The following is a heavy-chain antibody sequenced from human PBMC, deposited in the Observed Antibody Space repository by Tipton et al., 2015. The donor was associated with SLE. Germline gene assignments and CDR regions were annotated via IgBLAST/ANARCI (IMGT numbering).Heavy chain of an antibody. CDR1: GFTFSSYW. V-gene: IGHV3-11*06. J-gene: IGHJ6*03. Sequence: SLRLSCAASGFTFSSYWMSWIRQAPGKGLEWVSYISSSSSYTNYADSVKGRFTISRDNAKNSLYLQMNSLRAEDTAVYYCARDLGSYYYYYMDVWGKGTTVTVSS. D-gene: IGHD7-27*01. CDR2: ISSSSSYT. CDR3: ARDLGSYYYYYMDV.